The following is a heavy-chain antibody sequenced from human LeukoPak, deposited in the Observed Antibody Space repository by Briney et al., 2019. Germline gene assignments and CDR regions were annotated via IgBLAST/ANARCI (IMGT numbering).Heavy chain of an antibody. CDR1: GFTFSSYA. Sequence: GGSLRLSCAASGFTFSSYAMHWVRQAPGKGLEWVAVISYDGSNKYYADSVKDRFTISRDNSKNTLYLQMNSLRAEDTAVYYCASILELADDYWGQGTLVTVSS. CDR3: ASILELADDY. V-gene: IGHV3-30-3*01. CDR2: ISYDGSNK. D-gene: IGHD1-7*01. J-gene: IGHJ4*02.